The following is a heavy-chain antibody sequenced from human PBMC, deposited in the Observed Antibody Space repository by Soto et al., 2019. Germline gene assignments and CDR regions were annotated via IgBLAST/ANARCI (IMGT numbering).Heavy chain of an antibody. V-gene: IGHV4-39*01. CDR3: ARRRTSSGMDV. J-gene: IGHJ6*02. CDR2: IDYSGST. Sequence: SETLSLTCAVSGGYISTYNYYWGWIRQTPGKGLEWIGSIDYSGSTYYNPSLKSRVTISVVASKNQFSLKVRSGTAADTAVYYCARRRTSSGMDVLGQGTTVTVSS. CDR1: GGYISTYNYY.